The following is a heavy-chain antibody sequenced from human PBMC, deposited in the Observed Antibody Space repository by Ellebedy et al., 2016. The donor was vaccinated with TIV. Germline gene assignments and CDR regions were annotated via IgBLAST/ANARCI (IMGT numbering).Heavy chain of an antibody. J-gene: IGHJ4*02. Sequence: MPSETLSLTCAVSGGSISSNNWWNWVRRPPGKGLEWMGEIDHSGTTNYNPSLKSRVTISVDKSKNQFSLMLNSVTAADTAVYYCARDFCSSTSCLNYFDYWGQGALVTVSS. V-gene: IGHV4-4*02. CDR3: ARDFCSSTSCLNYFDY. CDR1: GGSISSNNW. CDR2: IDHSGTT. D-gene: IGHD2-2*01.